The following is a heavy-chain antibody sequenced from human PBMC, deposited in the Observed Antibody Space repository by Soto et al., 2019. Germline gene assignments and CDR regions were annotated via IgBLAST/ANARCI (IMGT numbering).Heavy chain of an antibody. J-gene: IGHJ3*02. V-gene: IGHV3-64*01. D-gene: IGHD2-2*01. CDR2: ISSNGGST. CDR3: ARGAHCSSTSCPPVDI. CDR1: GFTFSSYA. Sequence: EVQLVESGGGLVQPGGSLRLSCAASGFTFSSYAMHWVRQAPGKGLEYVSAISSNGGSTYYANSVKGRFTISRDNSKNXLYLQMGSLRAEDMAVYYCARGAHCSSTSCPPVDIWGQGTMVTVSS.